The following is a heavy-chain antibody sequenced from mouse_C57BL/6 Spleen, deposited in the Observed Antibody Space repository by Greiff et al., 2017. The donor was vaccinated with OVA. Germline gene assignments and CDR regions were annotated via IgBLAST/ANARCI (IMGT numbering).Heavy chain of an antibody. CDR2: INPYNGGT. V-gene: IGHV1-19*01. Sequence: VQLQQSGPVLVKPGASVKMSCKASGYTFTDYYMNWVKQSHGKSLEWIGVINPYNGGTSYNQKFKGKATLTVDKSSSTAYMELNSLTSEDSAVYYCARSYDYDKGYFDYWGQGTTLTVSS. D-gene: IGHD2-4*01. CDR3: ARSYDYDKGYFDY. CDR1: GYTFTDYY. J-gene: IGHJ2*01.